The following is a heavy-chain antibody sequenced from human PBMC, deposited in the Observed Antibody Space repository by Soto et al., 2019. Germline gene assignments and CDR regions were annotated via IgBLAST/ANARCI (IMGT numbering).Heavy chain of an antibody. V-gene: IGHV3-30-3*01. CDR3: ARDLTIVVPARELDY. D-gene: IGHD2-2*01. CDR2: ISYDGSNK. CDR1: GFTFSSYA. Sequence: PGGSLRLSCAASGFTFSSYAMHWVRQAQGKGLEWVAVISYDGSNKYYADSVKGRLTISRDNSKNTLYLQMNSLRAEDTAVYYCARDLTIVVPARELDYWGQGTLVTVSS. J-gene: IGHJ4*02.